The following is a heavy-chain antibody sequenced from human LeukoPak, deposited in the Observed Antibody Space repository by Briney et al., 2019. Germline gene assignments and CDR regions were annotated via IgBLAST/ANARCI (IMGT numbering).Heavy chain of an antibody. D-gene: IGHD3-10*01. CDR3: ARWVSGWFGELLGSDY. J-gene: IGHJ4*02. CDR1: GYRFTAYS. Sequence: ASVKVSCKASGYRFTAYSMHWVRQAPGLGLEWMGWISAYNGNTNYAQKLQGRVTMTRNTSISTAYMELSSLRSEDTAVYYCARWVSGWFGELLGSDYWGQGTLVTVSS. CDR2: ISAYNGNT. V-gene: IGHV1-2*02.